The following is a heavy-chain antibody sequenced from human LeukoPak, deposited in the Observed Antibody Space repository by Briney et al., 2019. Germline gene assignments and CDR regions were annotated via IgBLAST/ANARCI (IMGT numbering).Heavy chain of an antibody. J-gene: IGHJ6*02. V-gene: IGHV4-39*01. Sequence: SETLSLTCTVSGGSISSSSYYRGWIRQPPGKGLEWIGSIYYSGSTYYNPSLKSRVTISVDTSKNQFSLKLSSVTAADTAVYYCARRQLDYYGMDVWGQGTTVTVSS. D-gene: IGHD6-6*01. CDR1: GGSISSSSYY. CDR2: IYYSGST. CDR3: ARRQLDYYGMDV.